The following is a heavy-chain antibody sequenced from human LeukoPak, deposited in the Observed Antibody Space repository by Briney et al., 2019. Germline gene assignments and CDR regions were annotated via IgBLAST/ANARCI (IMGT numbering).Heavy chain of an antibody. D-gene: IGHD1-7*01. Sequence: GGSLRLSCAASGFTFSSYWVHWVRQAPGKGLEWVAVIWYDASNKYYADSVKGRFTISRDNSKNTLYLHMNSLRDDDTAVYYCVRGVGVSRFNYLDPWGQGTLVIVSS. CDR2: IWYDASNK. V-gene: IGHV3-33*01. J-gene: IGHJ5*02. CDR1: GFTFSSYW. CDR3: VRGVGVSRFNYLDP.